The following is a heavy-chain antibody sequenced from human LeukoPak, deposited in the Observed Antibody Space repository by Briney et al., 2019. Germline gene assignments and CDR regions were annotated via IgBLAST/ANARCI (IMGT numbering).Heavy chain of an antibody. CDR3: TRAGSGWSFDY. Sequence: SETLSLTCTVSGASVSTYYWSWIRQPPEKGLEWIGHMYYSGSTNYSPSLKSRVTMSIDTSKNQFSLRLRSVTAADTAVYYCTRAGSGWSFDYWGQGTLVTVSS. J-gene: IGHJ4*02. CDR2: MYYSGST. CDR1: GASVSTYY. D-gene: IGHD6-19*01. V-gene: IGHV4-59*02.